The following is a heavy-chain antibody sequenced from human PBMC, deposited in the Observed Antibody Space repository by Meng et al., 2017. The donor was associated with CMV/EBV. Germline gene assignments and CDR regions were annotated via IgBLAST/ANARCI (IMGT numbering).Heavy chain of an antibody. Sequence: SGGAFSSYAISWVRQATGQGLGWMGGMIPIFGTANYGQKFQNRVTITTDESTSTAYMELSSLGSEDAAVYYCARGFWSGYLNWFDPWGRGTLVTVSS. J-gene: IGHJ5*02. D-gene: IGHD3-3*01. CDR1: GGAFSSYA. CDR3: ARGFWSGYLNWFDP. CDR2: MIPIFGTA. V-gene: IGHV1-69*05.